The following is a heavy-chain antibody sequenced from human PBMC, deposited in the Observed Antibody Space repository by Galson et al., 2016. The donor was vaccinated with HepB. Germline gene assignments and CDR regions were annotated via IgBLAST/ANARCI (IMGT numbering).Heavy chain of an antibody. CDR3: AREVRGPEAPVTMVREIRRLKPYYCDH. J-gene: IGHJ4*02. Sequence: SETLSLTCAVFRGSSSGYSWSWIRQTPGKGLEWIGEIDHSGSTNYNPSLKSRVTMSVDTSKSQFSLKLNSVTAADTTVYYCAREVRGPEAPVTMVREIRRLKPYYCDHWGQGTQVTVSS. V-gene: IGHV4-34*01. D-gene: IGHD3-10*01. CDR1: RGSSSGYS. CDR2: IDHSGST.